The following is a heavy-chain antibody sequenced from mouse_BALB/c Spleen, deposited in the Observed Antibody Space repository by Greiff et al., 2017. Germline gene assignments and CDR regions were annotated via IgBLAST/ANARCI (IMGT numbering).Heavy chain of an antibody. CDR1: GYAFSSYW. CDR2: IYPGDGDT. J-gene: IGHJ4*01. Sequence: QVQLKQSGAELVRPGSSVKISCKASGYAFSSYWMNWVKRRPGQGLEWIGQIYPGDGDTNYNGKFKGKATLTADKSSSTAYMQLSSLTSEDSAVYFCARGITTGFCAMDYWGQGTSITVSS. D-gene: IGHD1-1*01. V-gene: IGHV1-80*01. CDR3: ARGITTGFCAMDY.